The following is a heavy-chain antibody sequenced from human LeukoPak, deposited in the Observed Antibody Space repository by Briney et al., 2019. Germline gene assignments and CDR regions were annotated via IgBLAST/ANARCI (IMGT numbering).Heavy chain of an antibody. CDR3: ARQANDHSVHDY. J-gene: IGHJ4*02. V-gene: IGHV1-2*02. D-gene: IGHD5/OR15-5a*01. CDR1: GYTFTDYY. CDR2: INPNSDVT. Sequence: ASLKASCKASGYTFTDYYIHWVRQAPGQGLEGMGWINPNSDVTNYAQKLQDSVTMTRDTYISTAYMELSSLRSDDTAVYYCARQANDHSVHDYWGQGTLVTVSS.